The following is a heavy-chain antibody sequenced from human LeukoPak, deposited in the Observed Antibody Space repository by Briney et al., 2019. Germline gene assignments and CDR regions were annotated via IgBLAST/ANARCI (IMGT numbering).Heavy chain of an antibody. Sequence: GGSLRLSCAASGFTFSTYSINWVRQAPGKGLEWVSYISSSSGTIYYADSVEGRFTISRDNPKNTLYLQMNGLRAEDTAVYYCARDLYVGSGRNYIAHWGQGTLVTVSS. CDR1: GFTFSTYS. CDR3: ARDLYVGSGRNYIAH. V-gene: IGHV3-48*01. CDR2: ISSSSGTI. J-gene: IGHJ5*02. D-gene: IGHD3-10*01.